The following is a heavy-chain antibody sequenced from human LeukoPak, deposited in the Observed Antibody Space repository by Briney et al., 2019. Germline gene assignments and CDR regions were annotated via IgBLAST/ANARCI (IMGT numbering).Heavy chain of an antibody. Sequence: PSETLSLTCAVYGGSFSGYYWSWIRQPPGKGLEWIGEINHSGSTNYNPSLKSRVTISVDTSKNQFSLKLSSVTAADTAVYYCARREQQLGQYFDYWGQGTLVTVSS. CDR2: INHSGST. CDR1: GGSFSGYY. J-gene: IGHJ4*02. D-gene: IGHD6-13*01. CDR3: ARREQQLGQYFDY. V-gene: IGHV4-34*01.